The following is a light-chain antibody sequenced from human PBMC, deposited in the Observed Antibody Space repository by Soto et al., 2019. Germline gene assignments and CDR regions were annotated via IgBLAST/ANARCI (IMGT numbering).Light chain of an antibody. Sequence: DIQMTQSPSSLSASVGDRVTITCQASQDISNYLNWYQQKPGKAPKLLIYDASNLETGVPSRFSGSGSGTDFTFTISSLQPEDIATYYCQQYDNLPRSCTFSQGTKLEIK. CDR3: QQYDNLPRSCT. CDR1: QDISNY. J-gene: IGKJ2*02. V-gene: IGKV1-33*01. CDR2: DAS.